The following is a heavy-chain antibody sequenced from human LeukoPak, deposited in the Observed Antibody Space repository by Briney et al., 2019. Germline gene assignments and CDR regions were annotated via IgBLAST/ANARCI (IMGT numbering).Heavy chain of an antibody. D-gene: IGHD3-10*01. CDR2: ISSSSGSI. V-gene: IGHV3-48*04. Sequence: GGSLRLSCAASGFTFSDYSMNWVRQAPGKGLEWVSYISSSSGSIYYADSVKGRFTISRDNAKNSLYLQMSSLRAEDTAVYYCARDNSMVRGVMVSWGQGTLVTVSS. CDR3: ARDNSMVRGVMVS. CDR1: GFTFSDYS. J-gene: IGHJ4*02.